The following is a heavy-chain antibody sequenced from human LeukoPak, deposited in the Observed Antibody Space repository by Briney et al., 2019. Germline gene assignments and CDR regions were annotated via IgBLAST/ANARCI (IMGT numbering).Heavy chain of an antibody. J-gene: IGHJ5*02. Sequence: PGGSLSLTCAVSGFTVSSYYMTWVRQAPGKGLEWVSVMYSGGSTYYADSVKGRVAISRDNSQNTVFLQMNSVRVEDTAVYYCARVIRWFDAWGQGTLVTVSS. CDR1: GFTVSSYY. CDR2: MYSGGST. V-gene: IGHV3-66*01. CDR3: ARVIRWFDA.